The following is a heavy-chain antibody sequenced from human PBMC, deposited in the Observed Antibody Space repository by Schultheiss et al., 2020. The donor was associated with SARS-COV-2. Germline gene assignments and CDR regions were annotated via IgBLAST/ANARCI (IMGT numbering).Heavy chain of an antibody. CDR3: ASYGSGSYTSWFDP. J-gene: IGHJ5*02. V-gene: IGHV3-30*12. D-gene: IGHD3-10*01. CDR1: GFTFSSYG. CDR2: ISYDGSNK. Sequence: GGSLRLSCAASGFTFSSYGMHWVRQAPGKGLEWVAVISYDGSNKYYADSVKGRFIISRDNSKNTLYLQMNSLRAEDTAVYYCASYGSGSYTSWFDPWGQGTLLTVSS.